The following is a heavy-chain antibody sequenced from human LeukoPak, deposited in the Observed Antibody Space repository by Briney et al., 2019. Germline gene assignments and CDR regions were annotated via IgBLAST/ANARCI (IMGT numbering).Heavy chain of an antibody. CDR1: GYTFTSYG. CDR2: ISAYNGAT. V-gene: IGHV1-18*01. Sequence: GASVKVSCKASGYTFTSYGISWVRQAPGQGHEWMGWISAYNGATNYAQKLQGRVTMTTDTSANTAYMELRSLASDDTAVYYCARSPSSSGWYADYWSLGTLVTVSS. CDR3: ARSPSSSGWYADY. J-gene: IGHJ4*02. D-gene: IGHD6-19*01.